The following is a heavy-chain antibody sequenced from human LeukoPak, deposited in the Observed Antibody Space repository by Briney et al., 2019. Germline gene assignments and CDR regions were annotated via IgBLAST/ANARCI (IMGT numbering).Heavy chain of an antibody. D-gene: IGHD3-3*01. CDR3: ARGVHYDFWSGYHHRLVVDV. Sequence: ASVKVSCKASGYIFTTYYMHWMRQAPGQGPEWMGIINPRGGSTDYAQKFQDRVTMTSDTSTSTVYMELSRLRSDDTAVYYCARGVHYDFWSGYHHRLVVDVWGKGTTVTVSS. CDR2: INPRGGST. CDR1: GYIFTTYY. V-gene: IGHV1-46*01. J-gene: IGHJ6*04.